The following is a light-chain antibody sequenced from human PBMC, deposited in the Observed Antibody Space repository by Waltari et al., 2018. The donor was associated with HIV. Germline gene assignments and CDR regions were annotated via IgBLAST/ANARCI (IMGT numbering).Light chain of an antibody. Sequence: SYELPQPPSVSVSPGQTARIPCSGDVLPNQYHFWYQQKSGQAPVLVVYKDSERPAGIPERFSGSSSGTTVTLFIDGVQAEDEADYYCQAADSSGSNFVFGTGTKVTVL. J-gene: IGLJ1*01. CDR3: QAADSSGSNFV. CDR1: VLPNQY. V-gene: IGLV3-25*03. CDR2: KDS.